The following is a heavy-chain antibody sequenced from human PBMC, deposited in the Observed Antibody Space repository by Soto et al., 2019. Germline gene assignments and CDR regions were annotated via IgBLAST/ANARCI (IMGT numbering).Heavy chain of an antibody. V-gene: IGHV4-34*01. CDR3: ARGKNYSSSTPTGDY. CDR1: GGSFSGYY. D-gene: IGHD6-6*01. Sequence: QVQLQQWGAGLLKPSETLSLTCAVYGGSFSGYYWSWIRQPPGKGLEWIGEINHRGSTNYNPSLKSRVTIAVDTSKNQFSLKLSSVTAADTAVYYCARGKNYSSSTPTGDYWGQGTLVTVSS. CDR2: INHRGST. J-gene: IGHJ4*02.